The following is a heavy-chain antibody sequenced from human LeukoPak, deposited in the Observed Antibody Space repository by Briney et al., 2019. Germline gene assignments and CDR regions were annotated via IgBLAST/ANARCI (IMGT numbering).Heavy chain of an antibody. V-gene: IGHV3-9*03. CDR1: GFTFDDYA. J-gene: IGHJ3*02. Sequence: PGGSLRLSCAASGFTFDDYAMHWVRQAPGKGLEWVSGISWNSGSIGYADSVKGRFTISRDNAKNSLYLQMNSLRAEDMALYYCAKAPGSSSSYGAFDIWGQGTMVTVSS. CDR3: AKAPGSSSSYGAFDI. CDR2: ISWNSGSI. D-gene: IGHD6-6*01.